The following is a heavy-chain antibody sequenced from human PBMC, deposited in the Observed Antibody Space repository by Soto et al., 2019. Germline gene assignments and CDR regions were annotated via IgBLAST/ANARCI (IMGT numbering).Heavy chain of an antibody. CDR1: GHTFTSYG. CDR2: ISAYNGNT. CDR3: ARDPFQPDADAVADPDGDNACDI. D-gene: IGHD6-19*01. Sequence: QVQLVQSGAEVKKPGASVKVSCKASGHTFTSYGISWVRQAPGQGLEWMGWISAYNGNTNHAQKRQGRVTMTTDTSTSTAYMEVRCLRTEARAVYYCARDPFQPDADAVADPDGDNACDIWGQGTMVTVSS. V-gene: IGHV1-18*01. J-gene: IGHJ3*02.